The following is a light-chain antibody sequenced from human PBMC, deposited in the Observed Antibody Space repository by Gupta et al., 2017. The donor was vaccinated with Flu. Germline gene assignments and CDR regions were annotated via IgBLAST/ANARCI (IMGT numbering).Light chain of an antibody. V-gene: IGKV1-5*03. Sequence: DIQMTQSPSSPSASVGDRVTITCRASQNILTWVAWYHQKPGKAPKLLIYRASNLESGVPSRFSGSGSGTQFTLTISSLRPDDIGTFYCQQYGDYWTFGRGTRVEI. CDR2: RAS. J-gene: IGKJ1*01. CDR3: QQYGDYWT. CDR1: QNILTW.